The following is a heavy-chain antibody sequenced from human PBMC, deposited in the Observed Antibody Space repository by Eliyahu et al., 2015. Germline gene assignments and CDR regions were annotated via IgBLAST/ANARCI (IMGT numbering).Heavy chain of an antibody. CDR1: GFTFSTYS. CDR3: ARVNDNDGYYLHSYYGMDV. V-gene: IGHV3-48*02. Sequence: DVQLVESGGGLVQPGGSLRLSCXASGFTFSTYSMNWVRQAPGKGLEHISYISSGTTTMYYADSVEGRFTISRDNAKNSLYLQMNSLRDEDTAVYYCARVNDNDGYYLHSYYGMDVWGQGTTVTVSS. J-gene: IGHJ6*02. D-gene: IGHD3-22*01. CDR2: ISSGTTTM.